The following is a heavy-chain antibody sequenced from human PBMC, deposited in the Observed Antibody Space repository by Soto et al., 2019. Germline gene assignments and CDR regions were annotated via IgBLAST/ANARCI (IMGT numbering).Heavy chain of an antibody. CDR1: AGSISTDY. V-gene: IGHV4-59*01. CDR3: ANLVMITLGGLIGPIDEFDI. Sequence: SETLSLTSTCSAGSISTDYWSCFRLPPAKGLELIGYVYYTGTTNYNPSLKSRVTISVDTSKNQFSLKLSSVTAADTAVYYCANLVMITLGGLIGPIDEFDIWCQGRMVT. CDR2: VYYTGTT. D-gene: IGHD3-16*01. J-gene: IGHJ3*02.